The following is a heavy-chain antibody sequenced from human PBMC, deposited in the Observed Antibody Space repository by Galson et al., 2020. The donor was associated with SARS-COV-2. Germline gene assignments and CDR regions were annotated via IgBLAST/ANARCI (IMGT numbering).Heavy chain of an antibody. V-gene: IGHV3-74*01. CDR2: INEAGRIT. CDR1: GFTFSRYW. Sequence: GESLKISCAASGFTFSRYWMHWVRQVPGKGLVWVSRINEAGRITDYADSGKGRFTISRDNAKNTLYLQMNTLRAEDTSVYYCGRDLGGVASAWGQGTLVTVSS. J-gene: IGHJ5*02. CDR3: GRDLGGVASA. D-gene: IGHD3-16*01.